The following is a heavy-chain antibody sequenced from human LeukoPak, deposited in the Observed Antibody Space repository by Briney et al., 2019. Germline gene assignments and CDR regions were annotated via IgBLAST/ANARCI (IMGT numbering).Heavy chain of an antibody. V-gene: IGHV4-34*01. Sequence: PSETLTLTCAVHGGSFSGYYWTWIRQTPGKGLEWIGEMNPSGSTNYNPSLKSRVTISVDTSKNQFSLKLSSVTAADTAVYYCARGRQDVTMIVVVMAAVSYYLDVWGKGTTVTAS. CDR3: ARGRQDVTMIVVVMAAVSYYLDV. CDR1: GGSFSGYY. CDR2: MNPSGST. D-gene: IGHD3-22*01. J-gene: IGHJ6*03.